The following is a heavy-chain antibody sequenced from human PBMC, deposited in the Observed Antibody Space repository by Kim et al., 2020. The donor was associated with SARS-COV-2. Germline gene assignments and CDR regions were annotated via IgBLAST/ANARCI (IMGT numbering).Heavy chain of an antibody. CDR2: IIPIFGTA. D-gene: IGHD6-13*01. Sequence: SVKVSCKASGGTFSSYAISWVRQAPGQGLEWMGGIIPIFGTANYAQKFQGRVTITADESTSTAYMELSSLRSEDTAVYYCATPSPYSSSWPGLGRVFDYWGQGTLVTVSS. CDR1: GGTFSSYA. CDR3: ATPSPYSSSWPGLGRVFDY. J-gene: IGHJ4*02. V-gene: IGHV1-69*13.